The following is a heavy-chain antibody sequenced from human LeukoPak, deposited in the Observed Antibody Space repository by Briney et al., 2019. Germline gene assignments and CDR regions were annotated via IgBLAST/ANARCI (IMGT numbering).Heavy chain of an antibody. J-gene: IGHJ4*02. CDR1: GGSISSGGYS. V-gene: IGHV4-30-2*01. Sequence: SETLSLTCAVSGGSISSGGYSWSWIRQPPGKGLEWIGYIYHSGSTYYNPSLKSRVTISVDWSKNPFSLKLSSVTAADTAVYYCARGGSWFGELSYWGQGTLVTVSS. D-gene: IGHD3-10*01. CDR2: IYHSGST. CDR3: ARGGSWFGELSY.